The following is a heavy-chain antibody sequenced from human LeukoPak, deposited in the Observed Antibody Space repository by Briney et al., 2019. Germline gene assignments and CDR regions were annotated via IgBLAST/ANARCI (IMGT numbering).Heavy chain of an antibody. CDR3: APGMDYDILAGPTDY. CDR1: EFTFSSYA. D-gene: IGHD3-9*01. V-gene: IGHV3-30*04. J-gene: IGHJ4*02. Sequence: PGRSLRLSCAASEFTFSSYAMHWVRQAPDKGLEWVALISYDGRNKYYADSVKGRFTISRDNPKNSLYLKMSSLRGEDTALYYCAPGMDYDILAGPTDYWGQGTLVTVSS. CDR2: ISYDGRNK.